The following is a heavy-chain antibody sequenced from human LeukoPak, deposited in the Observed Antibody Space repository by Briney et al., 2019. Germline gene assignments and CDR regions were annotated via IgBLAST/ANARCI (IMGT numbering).Heavy chain of an antibody. V-gene: IGHV5-51*01. Sequence: GESLKISCKGSGYSFTSYWIGWVRQMPGKGLEWMGIIYPGDSDTRYSPSFQGQVTISADKSISTAYLQWSSLKASDTAMYYCARRSVAAAGKGNWFDPWGQGTLVTVSS. J-gene: IGHJ5*02. CDR3: ARRSVAAAGKGNWFDP. CDR2: IYPGDSDT. CDR1: GYSFTSYW. D-gene: IGHD6-13*01.